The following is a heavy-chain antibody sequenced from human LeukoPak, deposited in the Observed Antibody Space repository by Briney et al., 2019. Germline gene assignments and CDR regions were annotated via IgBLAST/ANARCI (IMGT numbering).Heavy chain of an antibody. D-gene: IGHD5-12*01. J-gene: IGHJ4*02. Sequence: GESLKISCKGSGYTFNAYWIGWVRQMPGKGLEWMGVIYAGDSEIRYSPSFQGQVTISVDKSISTAYLQWSSLKASDTAMYYCARHSRGSNDYWGQGTLVTVSP. CDR3: ARHSRGSNDY. CDR1: GYTFNAYW. CDR2: IYAGDSEI. V-gene: IGHV5-51*01.